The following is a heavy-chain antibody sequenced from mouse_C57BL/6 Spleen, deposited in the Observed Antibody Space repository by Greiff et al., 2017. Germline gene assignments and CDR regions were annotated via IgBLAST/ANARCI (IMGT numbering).Heavy chain of an antibody. CDR1: GYTFTSYW. V-gene: IGHV1-59*01. Sequence: VQLQQSGAELVRPGTSVKLSCKASGYTFTSYWMHWVKQRPGQGLEWIGVIDPSDSYTNYNQKFKGKATLTVDTSSSTAYMQLSSLTSEDSAVYYCARSGTLGAWFAYWGQGTLVTVSA. J-gene: IGHJ3*01. CDR3: ARSGTLGAWFAY. CDR2: IDPSDSYT. D-gene: IGHD3-3*01.